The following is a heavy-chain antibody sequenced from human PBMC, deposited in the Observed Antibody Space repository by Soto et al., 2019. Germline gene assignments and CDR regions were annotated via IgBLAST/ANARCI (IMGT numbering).Heavy chain of an antibody. CDR3: AKDQYGSGDYGRFDF. V-gene: IGHV3-23*01. CDR1: GFTFGAYA. J-gene: IGHJ4*02. CDR2: ISTSGETT. Sequence: EAQLLESGGGLIQPGGSLRLSCAASGFTFGAYAMSWVRRGPGKGLEWVSSISTSGETTYYADSVKGRFTVSRDNSYNTLFLQMDSLRVDDAAIYYCAKDQYGSGDYGRFDFWGQGSLVTVSS. D-gene: IGHD4-17*01.